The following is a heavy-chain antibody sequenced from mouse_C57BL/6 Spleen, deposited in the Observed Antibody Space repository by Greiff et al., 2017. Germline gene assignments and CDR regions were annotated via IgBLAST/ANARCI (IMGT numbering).Heavy chain of an antibody. Sequence: QVQLQQSGAELARPGASVKLSCKASGYTFTSYGISWVKQRPGQGLEWIGEIYPRSGNTYYNEKFKGKATLTADKSSSTAYMELRSLTSEDSAVYFCARWLRGAMDYWGQRTSVTVSS. CDR2: IYPRSGNT. CDR3: ARWLRGAMDY. J-gene: IGHJ4*01. D-gene: IGHD2-2*01. V-gene: IGHV1-81*01. CDR1: GYTFTSYG.